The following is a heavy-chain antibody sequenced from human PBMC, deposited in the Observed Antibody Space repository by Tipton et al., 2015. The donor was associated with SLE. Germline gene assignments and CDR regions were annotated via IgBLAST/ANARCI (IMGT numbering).Heavy chain of an antibody. V-gene: IGHV4-59*12. Sequence: GEALGGSYWSWIRQSPGKGLEWIGYISYSGSTNYNPSLKSRVTISVDKSRNQFSLKLSSVTAADTAVYYCAKDYNYDYPDYNWGQGTLVTVSS. D-gene: IGHD4-17*01. J-gene: IGHJ4*02. CDR3: AKDYNYDYPDYN. CDR1: GEALGGSY. CDR2: ISYSGST.